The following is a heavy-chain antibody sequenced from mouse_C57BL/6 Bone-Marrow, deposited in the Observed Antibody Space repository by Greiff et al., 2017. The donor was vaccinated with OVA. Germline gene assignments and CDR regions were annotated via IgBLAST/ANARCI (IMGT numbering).Heavy chain of an antibody. CDR3: TRADYGSSPMDY. CDR2: VYPGNSDT. D-gene: IGHD1-1*01. CDR1: GYPFTSYW. J-gene: IGHJ4*01. V-gene: IGHV1-5*01. Sequence: EVQLQQSGTVLARPGASVKMSCKTSGYPFTSYWLHWVKQRPGQGLEWIGAVYPGNSDTSYNQKFKGKAKLTAVTSASTAYMELIRLTNEDSAVYYCTRADYGSSPMDYWGQGTSVTVSS.